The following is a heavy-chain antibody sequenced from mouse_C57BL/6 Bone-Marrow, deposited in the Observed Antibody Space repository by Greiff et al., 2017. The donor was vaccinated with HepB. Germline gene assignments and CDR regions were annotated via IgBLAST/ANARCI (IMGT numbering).Heavy chain of an antibody. D-gene: IGHD1-1*01. CDR1: GYAFSSSW. CDR2: IYPGDGDT. V-gene: IGHV1-82*01. J-gene: IGHJ3*01. Sequence: QVQLQQSGPELVKPGASVKISCKASGYAFSSSWMNWVKQRPGKGLEWIGRIYPGDGDTNYNGKFKGKATLTADKSSSTAYIQLSSLTSEDSAVYFCARSGYYGSSTWFAYWGQGTLVTVSA. CDR3: ARSGYYGSSTWFAY.